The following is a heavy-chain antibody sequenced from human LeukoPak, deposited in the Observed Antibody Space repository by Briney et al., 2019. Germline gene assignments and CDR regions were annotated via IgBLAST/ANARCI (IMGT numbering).Heavy chain of an antibody. CDR3: AREFGYQLEDAFDI. D-gene: IGHD2-2*01. Sequence: GGSLRLSCAASGFTVSSNYMSWVRQAPGKGLEWVANIKQDGSEKYYVDSVKGRFTISRDNAKNSLYLQMNSLRAEDTAVYYCAREFGYQLEDAFDIWGQGTMVTVSS. V-gene: IGHV3-7*03. J-gene: IGHJ3*02. CDR1: GFTVSSNY. CDR2: IKQDGSEK.